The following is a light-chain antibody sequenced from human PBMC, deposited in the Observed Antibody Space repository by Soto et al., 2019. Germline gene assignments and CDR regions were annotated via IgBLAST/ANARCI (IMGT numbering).Light chain of an antibody. Sequence: QSVLTRPPSVSAAPEQKVTISCSGGSSNLGINFVSWYQQFPGGVPKLLIYENNKRPSGIPDRFSGAKSGTSATLDINGLQAGDEADYYCATWDGSLSVGVFGGGTKVTVL. CDR2: ENN. J-gene: IGLJ1*01. CDR1: SSNLGINF. V-gene: IGLV1-51*02. CDR3: ATWDGSLSVGV.